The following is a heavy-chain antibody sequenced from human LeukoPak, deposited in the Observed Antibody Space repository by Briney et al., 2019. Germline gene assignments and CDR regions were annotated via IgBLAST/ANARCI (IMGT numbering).Heavy chain of an antibody. V-gene: IGHV3-9*01. Sequence: PGGSLRLSCAASGFTFDDYAMHWVRQAPGKGLEWVSGISWNSGSIGYADSVKGRFTISRDNAKNSLYLQMNSLRAEDTALYYCAKGLGYYDSSGPGLEDAFDIWGQGTMVTVSS. CDR2: ISWNSGSI. D-gene: IGHD3-22*01. J-gene: IGHJ3*02. CDR3: AKGLGYYDSSGPGLEDAFDI. CDR1: GFTFDDYA.